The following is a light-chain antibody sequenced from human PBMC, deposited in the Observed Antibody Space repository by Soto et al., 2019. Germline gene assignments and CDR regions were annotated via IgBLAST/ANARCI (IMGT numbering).Light chain of an antibody. CDR1: QSVLYTSNNKNY. J-gene: IGKJ2*01. V-gene: IGKV4-1*01. CDR3: QQHYNPPYT. CDR2: WAS. Sequence: DIVMTQSPDSLAVSLGERATINCKSSQSVLYTSNNKNYLAWYQQKPGQPPKLLIYWASTRESGVPDRFSGSGSATDFTLTISSLRAEDVSVYYGQQHYNPPYTFGQGAKLEIK.